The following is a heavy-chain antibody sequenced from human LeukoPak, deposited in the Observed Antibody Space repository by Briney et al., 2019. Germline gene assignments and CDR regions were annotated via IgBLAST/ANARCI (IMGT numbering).Heavy chain of an antibody. V-gene: IGHV3-74*01. Sequence: GGSLRLSCAASGFTFSSYWMHWVRQAPGKGLVWVSRINSDGSSTSYADSVKGRFTISRDNAKNTLYLQMNSLRAEDTALYYCAKDMGYSYGFDYWGQGTLVTVSS. CDR1: GFTFSSYW. D-gene: IGHD5-18*01. CDR3: AKDMGYSYGFDY. J-gene: IGHJ4*02. CDR2: INSDGSST.